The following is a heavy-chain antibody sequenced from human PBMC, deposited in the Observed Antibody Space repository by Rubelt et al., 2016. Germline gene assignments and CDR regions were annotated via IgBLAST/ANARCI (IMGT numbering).Heavy chain of an antibody. D-gene: IGHD1-26*01. CDR3: ARASGSYQANGWYFDL. Sequence: QVQLQQWGAGLLKHSETLSLTCAVYGGSFSGYYWSWIRQPPGEGLEWIGEINHSGSTNNNPSLKSRVTISVDTSKNQFSRTLSSVTAADTAVFYCARASGSYQANGWYFDLWGRGTLVTGSS. CDR1: GGSFSGYY. J-gene: IGHJ2*01. V-gene: IGHV4-34*01. CDR2: INHSGST.